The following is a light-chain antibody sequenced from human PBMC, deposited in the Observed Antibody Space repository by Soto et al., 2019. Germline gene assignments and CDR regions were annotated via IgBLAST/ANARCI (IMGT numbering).Light chain of an antibody. CDR3: SSYAGSNKSV. J-gene: IGLJ1*01. CDR1: SSDVGGYNY. V-gene: IGLV2-8*01. Sequence: QSALTQPPSASGSLGQSVTISCTGTSSDVGGYNYVSWYQQHPGKVPKLMIYEVSKRPSGVPDRFSGSKSGNTASLTVSGLQAEDEADYYCSSYAGSNKSVFGTGTKVTVL. CDR2: EVS.